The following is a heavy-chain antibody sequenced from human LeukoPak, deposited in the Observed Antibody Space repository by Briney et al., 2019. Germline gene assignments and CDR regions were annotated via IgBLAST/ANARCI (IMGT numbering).Heavy chain of an antibody. J-gene: IGHJ4*02. Sequence: SETLSLTCAAYGGSFSGYYWSWIRQPPGKGLEWIGEINHSGSTNYNPSLKSRVTISVDTSKNQFSLKLSSVTAADTAVYYCARARTLYYGSGSRSYYFDYWGQGTLVTVSS. CDR3: ARARTLYYGSGSRSYYFDY. D-gene: IGHD3-10*01. CDR2: INHSGST. V-gene: IGHV4-34*01. CDR1: GGSFSGYY.